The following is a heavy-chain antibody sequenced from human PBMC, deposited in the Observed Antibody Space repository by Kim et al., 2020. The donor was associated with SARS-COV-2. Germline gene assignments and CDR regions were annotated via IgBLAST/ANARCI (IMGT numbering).Heavy chain of an antibody. D-gene: IGHD3-9*01. CDR3: ARGGPDFDWLLPFDY. Sequence: DSGKGRFTISRDNSKNTLYLQMNSLRDEDTAVYYCARGGPDFDWLLPFDYWGQGTLVTVSS. J-gene: IGHJ4*02. V-gene: IGHV3-30*07.